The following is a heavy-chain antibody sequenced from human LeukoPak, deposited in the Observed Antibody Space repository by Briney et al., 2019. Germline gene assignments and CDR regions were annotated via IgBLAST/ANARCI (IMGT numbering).Heavy chain of an antibody. Sequence: GASVKVSCKASGGTFSSYAISWVRQAPGQGLEWMGRIIPILGIANYAQKFQGRVMITADKSTSTAYMELSSLRSEDTAVYYCARLSGGDIVVFDYWGQETLVTVSS. CDR3: ARLSGGDIVVFDY. CDR2: IIPILGIA. CDR1: GGTFSSYA. V-gene: IGHV1-69*04. J-gene: IGHJ4*02. D-gene: IGHD5-12*01.